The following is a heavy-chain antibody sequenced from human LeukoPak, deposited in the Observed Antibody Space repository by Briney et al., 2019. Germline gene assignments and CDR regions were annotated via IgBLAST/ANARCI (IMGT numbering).Heavy chain of an antibody. Sequence: PGGSLRLSCAASGFTFSSYWMSWVRQAPGKGLEWVANIKQDGSERYYVDSVKGRFTISRDNAKNSLYLQMNSLRAEDTALYYCAKGSGQQLAYDAFDIWGQGTMVTVSS. J-gene: IGHJ3*02. CDR2: IKQDGSER. CDR1: GFTFSSYW. CDR3: AKGSGQQLAYDAFDI. V-gene: IGHV3-7*03. D-gene: IGHD6-13*01.